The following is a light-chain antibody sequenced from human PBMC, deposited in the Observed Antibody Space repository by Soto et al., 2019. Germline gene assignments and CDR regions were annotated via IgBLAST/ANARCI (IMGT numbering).Light chain of an antibody. J-gene: IGLJ3*02. CDR2: EVR. Sequence: QSALTQPASVSGSPGQSITISCTGTSSDVGGYSYVSWYQQHPGKAPKLMIYEVRNRPSGVSNRFSGSKSGNTASLTISGLQAEDEAEYYCAAWDDSLNGWVFGGGTKVTVL. V-gene: IGLV2-14*01. CDR3: AAWDDSLNGWV. CDR1: SSDVGGYSY.